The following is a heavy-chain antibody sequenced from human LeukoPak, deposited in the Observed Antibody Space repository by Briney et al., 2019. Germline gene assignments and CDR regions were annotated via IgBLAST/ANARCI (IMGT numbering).Heavy chain of an antibody. D-gene: IGHD3-10*01. Sequence: GASVKVSCKASGYTFTGYYMHWVRQAPGQGLEWMGWINPNSGGTNYAQKFQGRVTMTRDTSISTAYMELSRLRSDDTAVYYCARIPNGESMVRGDYWGQGILVTVSS. J-gene: IGHJ4*02. CDR1: GYTFTGYY. CDR2: INPNSGGT. CDR3: ARIPNGESMVRGDY. V-gene: IGHV1-2*02.